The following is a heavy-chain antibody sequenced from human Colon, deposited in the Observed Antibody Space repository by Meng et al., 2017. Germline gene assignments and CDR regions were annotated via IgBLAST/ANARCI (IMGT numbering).Heavy chain of an antibody. V-gene: IGHV4-4*02. D-gene: IGHD6-13*01. J-gene: IGHJ4*02. CDR3: ARRIAASGTRGHFDY. Sequence: QVQLQESGPGLVKPSGTLSLTCAVSGGAISSSYWWSWVRQPPGKGLEWIGEIYHSGSTNYNPSLESRVTISVDKSKNQFSLNLSSVTAADTAVYYCARRIAASGTRGHFDYWGQGTLVTVSS. CDR1: GGAISSSYW. CDR2: IYHSGST.